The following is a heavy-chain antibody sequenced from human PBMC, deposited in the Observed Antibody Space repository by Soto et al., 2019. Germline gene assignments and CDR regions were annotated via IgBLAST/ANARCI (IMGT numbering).Heavy chain of an antibody. CDR3: ARSGIQYGGYGYYFYYMDV. CDR1: GYTFTKYA. D-gene: IGHD4-17*01. CDR2: IDGGNGNT. Sequence: QVQPVQSGAEVKKPGASVKLSCKASGYTFTKYAMHWVRQAPGQRLEWMGWIDGGNGNTKYSQKFQGRATITRDTAASTAYMELSNLRSEDTAVYYCARSGIQYGGYGYYFYYMDVWGKGTTVTVSS. V-gene: IGHV1-3*01. J-gene: IGHJ6*03.